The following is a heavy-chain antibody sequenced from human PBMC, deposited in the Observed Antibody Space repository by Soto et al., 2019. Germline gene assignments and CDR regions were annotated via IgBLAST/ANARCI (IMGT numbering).Heavy chain of an antibody. Sequence: SETLSLTCTVSGGSISSGDYYWSWIRQPPGKGLEWIGYIYYSGSTYYNPSLKSRVTISVDTSKNQFSLKLSSVTAADTAVYYWAREWFPAYDFWSGTPLDGMDVWGQGTTVTVSS. D-gene: IGHD3-3*01. CDR3: AREWFPAYDFWSGTPLDGMDV. V-gene: IGHV4-30-4*01. CDR2: IYYSGST. J-gene: IGHJ6*02. CDR1: GGSISSGDYY.